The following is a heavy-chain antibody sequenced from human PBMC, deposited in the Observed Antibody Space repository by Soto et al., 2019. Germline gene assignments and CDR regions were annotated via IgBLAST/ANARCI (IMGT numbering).Heavy chain of an antibody. D-gene: IGHD1-26*01. CDR2: INPKSGGT. CDR3: ARDLAKGGGSAGFDY. CDR1: GYTFTVYY. J-gene: IGHJ4*02. Sequence: QVQLVQSGAEVKKPGASVNVSCKASGYTFTVYYIHWVRQAPGQGLEWMGWINPKSGGTMYPQKFQGRVTMTWDTSITTAYMVVTRLRSDDTAVYYCARDLAKGGGSAGFDYWGQGTLVTVSS. V-gene: IGHV1-2*02.